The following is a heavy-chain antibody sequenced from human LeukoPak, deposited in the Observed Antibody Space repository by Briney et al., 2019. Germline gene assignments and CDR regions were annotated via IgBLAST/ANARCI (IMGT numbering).Heavy chain of an antibody. V-gene: IGHV4-4*02. CDR2: ISHGGST. D-gene: IGHD2-8*02. CDR3: ARSAGWWSLDY. Sequence: SETLSLTCAFSGDSISSRNWWNWVRQPPGKGLDWIGEISHGGSTKYNPSLKNRVTISKDNSKNEFSLKLNSVTAADTAVYYCARSAGWWSLDYWGQGALVTVSA. CDR1: GDSISSRNW. J-gene: IGHJ4*02.